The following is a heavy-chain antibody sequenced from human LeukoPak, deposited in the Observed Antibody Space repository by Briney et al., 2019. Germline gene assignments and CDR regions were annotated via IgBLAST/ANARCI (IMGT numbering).Heavy chain of an antibody. J-gene: IGHJ3*02. CDR2: IIPIFGTA. CDR3: ARGRIQLWTKGAFDI. D-gene: IGHD5-18*01. Sequence: KISCKGSGYSFTSYWIGWVRQMPGKGLEWMGGIIPIFGTANYAQKFQGRVTITTDESTSTAYMELSSLRSEDTAVYYCARGRIQLWTKGAFDIWGQGTMVTVSS. V-gene: IGHV1-69*05. CDR1: GYSFTSYW.